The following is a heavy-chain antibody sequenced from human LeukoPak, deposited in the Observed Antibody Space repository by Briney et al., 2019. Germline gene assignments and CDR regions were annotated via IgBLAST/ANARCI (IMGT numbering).Heavy chain of an antibody. CDR2: INSDGSST. Sequence: GSLRLSCAASGFTFSSYWMHWVRQAPGKGLVWVSRINSDGSSTSYVDSVKGRFTISRDNAKNTLYLQMNSLRAEDTAVYYCARSPGITGTFDPWGQGTLVTVSS. J-gene: IGHJ5*02. V-gene: IGHV3-74*01. CDR3: ARSPGITGTFDP. CDR1: GFTFSSYW. D-gene: IGHD1-7*01.